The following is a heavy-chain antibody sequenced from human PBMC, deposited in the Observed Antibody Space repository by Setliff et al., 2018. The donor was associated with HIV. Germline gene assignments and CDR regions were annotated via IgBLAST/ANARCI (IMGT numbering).Heavy chain of an antibody. D-gene: IGHD5-18*01. J-gene: IGHJ6*02. CDR2: IIPISGTA. CDR1: GGTFSSYA. Sequence: GASVKVSCKASGGTFSSYAISWVRQAPGQGLEWMGGIIPISGTANYAQKFQGRVTITADESTSTAYMELSSLRSEDTAVYYCARPSDTAMVTVGYYYYGMDVWGQGTTVTVSS. CDR3: ARPSDTAMVTVGYYYYGMDV. V-gene: IGHV1-69*13.